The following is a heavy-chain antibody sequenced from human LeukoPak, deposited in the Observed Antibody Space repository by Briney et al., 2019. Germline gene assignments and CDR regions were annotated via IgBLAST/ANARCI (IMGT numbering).Heavy chain of an antibody. CDR1: GFTFNRYA. J-gene: IGHJ4*02. V-gene: IGHV3-23*01. CDR2: FSGPMETT. CDR3: ARVHFSSSPYFDY. Sequence: GGSLRLSCVASGFTFNRYAMSWVRHVPGKRLEWVSTFSGPMETTYYAPSVRGRFTMSRDNSKNTLSLQMNSLRAEDTAIYYCARVHFSSSPYFDYWGQGTLVTVSS. D-gene: IGHD6-6*01.